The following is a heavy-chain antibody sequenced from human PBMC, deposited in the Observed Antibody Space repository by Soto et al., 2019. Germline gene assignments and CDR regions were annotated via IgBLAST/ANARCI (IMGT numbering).Heavy chain of an antibody. V-gene: IGHV1-58*01. CDR1: GFTFTSSA. CDR2: IVVGSGNT. Sequence: QMQLVQSGPEVKKPGTSVKVSCKASGFTFTSSAVQWVRQARGQRLEWIGWIVVGSGNTNYAQKFQERVTITRDMSTSTAYMELSSLRSEDTAVYYCAAPYYYDSSGYYGDYGMDVWGQGTTVTVSS. CDR3: AAPYYYDSSGYYGDYGMDV. J-gene: IGHJ6*02. D-gene: IGHD3-22*01.